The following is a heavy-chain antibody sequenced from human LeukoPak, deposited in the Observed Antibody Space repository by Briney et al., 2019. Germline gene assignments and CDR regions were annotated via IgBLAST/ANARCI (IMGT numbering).Heavy chain of an antibody. D-gene: IGHD4-17*01. V-gene: IGHV4-31*03. CDR2: IYYSGST. Sequence: PSQTLSLTCTVSGGSISSGGYYWSWIRQHPGKGLEWIGYIYYSGSTYYNPSLKSRVTISVDTSKNQFSLKLSSVTAADTAVYYCARVGVDYGDYPGGFDYWGQGTLVTASS. J-gene: IGHJ4*02. CDR3: ARVGVDYGDYPGGFDY. CDR1: GGSISSGGYY.